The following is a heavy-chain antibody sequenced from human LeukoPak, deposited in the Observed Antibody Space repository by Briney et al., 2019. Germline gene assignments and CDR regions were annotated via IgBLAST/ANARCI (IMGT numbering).Heavy chain of an antibody. CDR2: INPSGGST. Sequence: GASVKVSCKASGYTFTSYYMHWVRQAPGQGLEWMGIINPSGGSTSYAQKFQGRVTMTRDTSTSTVYMEVSSLRSEDTAVYYCARWDGYNLRGGDYFDYWGQGTLVTVSS. D-gene: IGHD5-24*01. CDR1: GYTFTSYY. V-gene: IGHV1-46*01. J-gene: IGHJ4*02. CDR3: ARWDGYNLRGGDYFDY.